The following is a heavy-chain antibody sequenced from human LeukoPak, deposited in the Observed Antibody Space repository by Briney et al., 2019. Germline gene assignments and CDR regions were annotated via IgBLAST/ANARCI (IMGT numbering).Heavy chain of an antibody. V-gene: IGHV4-59*01. CDR2: IYYTWNT. J-gene: IGHJ3*02. Sequence: SETLSVTCTVSGDSISSSYWSWIRQPPEKRLEWIGYIYYTWNTNYKPSVKSRVTLSVDMSQNQFSLNLNSVTAADTAVYYCVRGFFDSSGYSNPFDIWGQGTMVTVSS. D-gene: IGHD3-22*01. CDR3: VRGFFDSSGYSNPFDI. CDR1: GDSISSSY.